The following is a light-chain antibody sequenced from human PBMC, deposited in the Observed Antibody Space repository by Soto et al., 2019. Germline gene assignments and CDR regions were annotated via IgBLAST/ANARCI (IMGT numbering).Light chain of an antibody. CDR1: SSDVGGYNS. CDR2: DVT. Sequence: SGLTQPASVSGSPGQSITISCTGTSSDVGGYNSVSWYRQDPGKAPKLMIYDVTNRPSGVSNRFSGSKSGNTASLTISGLQAEDEADYYCSSFTSSTTYVFGTGTKVTVL. CDR3: SSFTSSTTYV. J-gene: IGLJ1*01. V-gene: IGLV2-14*01.